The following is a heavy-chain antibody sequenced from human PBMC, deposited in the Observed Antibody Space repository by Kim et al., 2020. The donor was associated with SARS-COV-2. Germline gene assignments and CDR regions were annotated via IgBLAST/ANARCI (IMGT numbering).Heavy chain of an antibody. J-gene: IGHJ3*02. V-gene: IGHV4-31*02. Sequence: YYNPSLKSRVTISVDTSKNQFSLKLSSVTAADTAVYYCARATRLVRAFDIWGQGTMVTVSS. CDR3: ARATRLVRAFDI. D-gene: IGHD6-19*01.